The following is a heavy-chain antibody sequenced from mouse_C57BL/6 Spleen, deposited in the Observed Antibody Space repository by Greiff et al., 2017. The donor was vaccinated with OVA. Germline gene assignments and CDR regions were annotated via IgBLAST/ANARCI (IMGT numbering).Heavy chain of an antibody. CDR3: ASEVPYYYGSSYGRHFDY. J-gene: IGHJ2*01. D-gene: IGHD1-1*01. CDR2: IDPSDSYT. V-gene: IGHV1-50*01. Sequence: VQLQQPGAELVKPGASVKLSCKASGYTFTSYWMQWVKQRPGQGLEWIGEIDPSDSYTNYNQKFKGKATLTVDTSSSTAYMQLSSLTSEDSAVYYCASEVPYYYGSSYGRHFDYWGQGTTLTVSS. CDR1: GYTFTSYW.